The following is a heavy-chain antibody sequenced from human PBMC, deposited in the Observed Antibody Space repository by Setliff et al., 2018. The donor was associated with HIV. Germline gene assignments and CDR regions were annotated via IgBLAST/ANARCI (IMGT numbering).Heavy chain of an antibody. CDR2: IRSKAYGGTI. CDR3: TTTLRTRNFWSGYSVLSDY. V-gene: IGHV3-49*04. J-gene: IGHJ4*03. CDR1: GFTFGDYA. Sequence: GGSLRLSCTTSGFTFGDYAMSWVRQAPGKGLEWVGFIRSKAYGGTIEYAAPVEGRFATSRDDSNNTLYLQMNSLKTEDTAVYYCTTTLRTRNFWSGYSVLSDYWGQGTLVTVS. D-gene: IGHD3-3*01.